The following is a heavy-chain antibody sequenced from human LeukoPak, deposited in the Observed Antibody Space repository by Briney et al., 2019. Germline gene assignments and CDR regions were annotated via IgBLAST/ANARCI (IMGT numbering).Heavy chain of an antibody. D-gene: IGHD6-19*01. CDR2: VYYSGTT. CDR3: ARGTLYRGWSYYLDF. Sequence: SETLSLTCSVSGDSISLSFYYWGWIRQPPGKALEWIGSVYYSGTTSYNPSLKSRVTISVDMSKNHFSLRLRSVTAADTAMYYCARGTLYRGWSYYLDFWGQGSQVTVSS. J-gene: IGHJ4*02. CDR1: GDSISLSFYY. V-gene: IGHV4-39*07.